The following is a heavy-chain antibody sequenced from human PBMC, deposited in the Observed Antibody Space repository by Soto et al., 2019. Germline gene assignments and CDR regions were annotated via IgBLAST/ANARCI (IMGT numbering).Heavy chain of an antibody. CDR3: ARGVVVPAAIGGENWFDP. V-gene: IGHV5-51*01. D-gene: IGHD2-2*01. CDR2: IYPGDSDT. CDR1: GYSFTSYW. J-gene: IGHJ5*02. Sequence: GESLKISCKGSGYSFTSYWIGWVRQMPGKGLEWMGIIYPGDSDTRYSPSFQGQVTISADKSISTAYLQWSSLKASDTAMYYCARGVVVPAAIGGENWFDPWGQGTLVTVSS.